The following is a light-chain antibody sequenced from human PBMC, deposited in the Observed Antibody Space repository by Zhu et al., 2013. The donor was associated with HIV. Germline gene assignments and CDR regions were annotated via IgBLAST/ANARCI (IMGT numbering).Light chain of an antibody. CDR2: GNN. CDR1: TSNIGAGYD. CDR3: QSYDNSLSGWV. J-gene: IGLJ3*02. V-gene: IGLV1-40*01. Sequence: QSVLTQPPSVSGAPGQRVTISCSGSTSNIGAGYDVHWYQHLRGVAPKLLIYGNNNRPSGIPDRFSGSKSGTSASLAITGLQTGDEADYYCQSYDNSLSGWVFGGGTKLTVL.